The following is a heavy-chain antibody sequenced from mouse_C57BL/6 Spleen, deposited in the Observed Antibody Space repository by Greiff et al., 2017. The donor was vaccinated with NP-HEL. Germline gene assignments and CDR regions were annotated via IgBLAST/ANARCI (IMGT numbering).Heavy chain of an antibody. J-gene: IGHJ3*01. CDR1: GYSITSGYY. CDR2: ISYDGSN. V-gene: IGHV3-6*01. D-gene: IGHD2-4*01. CDR3: AIYDYDGGAY. Sequence: VQLKQSGPGLVKPSQSLSLTCSVTGYSITSGYYWNWIRQFPGNKLEWMGYISYDGSNNYNPSLKNRISITRDTSKNQFFLKLNSVTTEDTATYYCAIYDYDGGAYWGQGTLVTVSA.